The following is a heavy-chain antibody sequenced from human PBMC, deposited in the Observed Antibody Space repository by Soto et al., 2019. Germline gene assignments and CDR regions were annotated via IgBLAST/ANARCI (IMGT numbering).Heavy chain of an antibody. CDR1: GYTFTSYD. CDR3: ARGDTAMVTVDY. V-gene: IGHV1-8*01. D-gene: IGHD5-18*01. CDR2: MNPNSGNT. J-gene: IGHJ4*02. Sequence: GASVKVYCKASGYTFTSYDINWVRQATGQWLEWMGWMNPNSGNTVYAQKFQGRVTMTRNTSISTAYMELSSLRSDDTAVYYCARGDTAMVTVDYWGQGTLVTVSS.